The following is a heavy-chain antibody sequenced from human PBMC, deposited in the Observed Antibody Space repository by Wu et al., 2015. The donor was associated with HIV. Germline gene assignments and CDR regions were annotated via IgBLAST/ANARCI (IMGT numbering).Heavy chain of an antibody. CDR3: ARDALTKYYYDSSGWDLGDI. J-gene: IGHJ3*02. D-gene: IGHD3-22*01. Sequence: QVQLVQSGAEVKKPGASVKVSCKASGYTFTGYYMHWVRQAPGQGLEWMGWINPNSGGTNYAQKFQGRVTMTRDTSISTAYMELSRLRSDDTAVYYCARDALTKYYYDSSGWDLGDIWGQGTMVTVSS. V-gene: IGHV1-2*02. CDR1: GYTFTGYY. CDR2: INPNSGGT.